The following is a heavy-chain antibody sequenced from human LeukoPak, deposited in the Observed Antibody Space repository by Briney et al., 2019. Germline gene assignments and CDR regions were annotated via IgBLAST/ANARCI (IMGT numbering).Heavy chain of an antibody. J-gene: IGHJ6*02. CDR3: ARDLGNFHYDMDG. Sequence: GASVKVSCKTSGYSFNSRHVHWVRQAPGQGLEWMGVKFSHDGSTSNTQKFQGRITMTRDTSTSTVYMELSSLRSEDTAVYYCARDLGNFHYDMDGWGQGTTVIVSS. CDR1: GYSFNSRH. CDR2: KFSHDGST. D-gene: IGHD3-16*01. V-gene: IGHV1-46*02.